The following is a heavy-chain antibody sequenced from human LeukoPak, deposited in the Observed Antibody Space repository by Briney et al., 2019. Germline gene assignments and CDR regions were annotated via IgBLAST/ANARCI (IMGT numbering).Heavy chain of an antibody. V-gene: IGHV3-48*01. CDR3: TTVDGGGNPDDAFDI. CDR1: GFTFSSYS. D-gene: IGHD4-23*01. CDR2: ISSSSSTI. Sequence: GGSLRLSCAASGFTFSSYSMTWVRQAPGKGLEWVSYISSSSSTIYYADSVKGRFTISRDNAKNSLYLQMNSLKTEDTAVYYCTTVDGGGNPDDAFDIWGQGTMVTVSS. J-gene: IGHJ3*02.